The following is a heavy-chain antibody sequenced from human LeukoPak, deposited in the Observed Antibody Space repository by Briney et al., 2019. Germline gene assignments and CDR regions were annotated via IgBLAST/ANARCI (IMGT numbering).Heavy chain of an antibody. CDR3: ARLSLTHREPYYFDY. Sequence: GASVTVSCKASGYTFTGYYMHWVRQAPGQGLEWMGRINPNSGGTNYAQKFQGRVTMTRDTSISTAYMELSRLRSDDTAVYYCARLSLTHREPYYFDYWGQGTLVTVSS. V-gene: IGHV1-2*06. J-gene: IGHJ4*02. D-gene: IGHD1-14*01. CDR2: INPNSGGT. CDR1: GYTFTGYY.